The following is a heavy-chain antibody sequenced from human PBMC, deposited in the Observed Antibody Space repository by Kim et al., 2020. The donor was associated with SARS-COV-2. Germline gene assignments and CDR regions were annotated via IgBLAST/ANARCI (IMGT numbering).Heavy chain of an antibody. CDR3: AKEDLRGGEDGGYFDY. CDR2: LSWNSGSI. CDR1: GFTFDDYA. J-gene: IGHJ4*03. D-gene: IGHD5-12*01. V-gene: IGHV3-9*01. Sequence: GGSLRLSCAASGFTFDDYAMHWVRQAPGKGLEWVSGLSWNSGSIGYADSVKGRFTLSSDHAKTSLYLQMNSLRAEDTALYYCAKEDLRGGEDGGYFDYWG.